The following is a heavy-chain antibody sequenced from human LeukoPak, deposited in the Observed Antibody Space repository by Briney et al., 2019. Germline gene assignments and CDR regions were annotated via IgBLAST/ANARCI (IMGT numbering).Heavy chain of an antibody. V-gene: IGHV1-2*02. Sequence: ASVKVSCKASGYTFTGYYMHWVRQAPGQGLEGMGGIDPNSGGTNYAQQFQGRVTMTRETSISTAYMELSRLRSDDTAVYYCARDGPSTVIFDYWGEGTLVTVSS. CDR2: IDPNSGGT. J-gene: IGHJ4*02. CDR3: ARDGPSTVIFDY. CDR1: GYTFTGYY. D-gene: IGHD4-17*01.